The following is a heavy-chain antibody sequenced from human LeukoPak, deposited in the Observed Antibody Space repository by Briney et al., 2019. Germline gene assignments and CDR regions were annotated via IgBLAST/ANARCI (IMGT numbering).Heavy chain of an antibody. J-gene: IGHJ4*02. CDR3: ARHEGQWLLDY. CDR2: IYTGGST. V-gene: IGHV4-4*09. D-gene: IGHD5-12*01. CDR1: GGSISGYY. Sequence: PSETLSLTCTVSGGSISGYYWSWIRQPPGKGLEWIGYIYTGGSTNYNPSLKSRVTISVDTSKNQFSLKLSSVTAADTAVYYCARHEGQWLLDYWGQGTLVTVSS.